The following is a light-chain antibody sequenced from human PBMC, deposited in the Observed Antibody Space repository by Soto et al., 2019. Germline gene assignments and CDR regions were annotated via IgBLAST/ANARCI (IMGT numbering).Light chain of an antibody. Sequence: IQMTQSASSVSASVRDRLPSICRASQGISTWLAWYQQKPGKAPKLLIYAASTLQSGVPSRFSGSGSGTDFTLTISSLQPEDFASYYCQQTTTLPWTFGQGTKVDIK. CDR2: AAS. CDR1: QGISTW. V-gene: IGKV1-12*02. J-gene: IGKJ1*01. CDR3: QQTTTLPWT.